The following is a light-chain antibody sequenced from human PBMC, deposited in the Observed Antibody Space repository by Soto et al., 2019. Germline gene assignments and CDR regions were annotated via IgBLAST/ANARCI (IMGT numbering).Light chain of an antibody. J-gene: IGLJ1*01. Sequence: QSALTQPPSASGSPGQSVTISCTGTSSDVGGYNYVSWYQQHPGKAPKLMIYEASKRPSGVPDRFSGSKSGNTASLTVSGLQAEDEADYYCSSYAGSNNYVFXTGTKV. V-gene: IGLV2-8*01. CDR3: SSYAGSNNYV. CDR1: SSDVGGYNY. CDR2: EAS.